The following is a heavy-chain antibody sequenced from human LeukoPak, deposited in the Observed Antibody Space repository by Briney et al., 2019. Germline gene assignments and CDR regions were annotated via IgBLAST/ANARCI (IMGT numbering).Heavy chain of an antibody. CDR3: ARGSGSYY. J-gene: IGHJ4*02. D-gene: IGHD1-26*01. CDR1: GFTFSSYS. Sequence: GESLKISCAASGFTFSSYSMNWVRQAPGKGLEWVSSISSSSSYIYYADSVKGRFTISRDNAKNSLYLQMNSLRAEDTAVYYCARGSGSYYWGQGTLVTVSS. CDR2: ISSSSSYI. V-gene: IGHV3-21*01.